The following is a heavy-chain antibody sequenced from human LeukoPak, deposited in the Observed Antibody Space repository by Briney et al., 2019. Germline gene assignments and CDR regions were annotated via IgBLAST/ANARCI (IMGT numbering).Heavy chain of an antibody. D-gene: IGHD1-7*01. Sequence: SETLSLTCSVSGGSISSYYWNWIRQPPGKGLEWIGYIYYSGSTNYNPSLKSRVTISVDTSKNQFSLKLSSVTAADTAVYYCARDNWNYGSSMDVWGQGTTVTVSS. CDR3: ARDNWNYGSSMDV. V-gene: IGHV4-59*01. CDR1: GGSISSYY. J-gene: IGHJ6*02. CDR2: IYYSGST.